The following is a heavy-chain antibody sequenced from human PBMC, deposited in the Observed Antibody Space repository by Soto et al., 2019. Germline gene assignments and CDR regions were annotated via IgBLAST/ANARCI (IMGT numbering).Heavy chain of an antibody. CDR1: GFTFSRYG. Sequence: QVQLVESGGGVVQPGRSRRLSCAASGFTFSRYGMHWVRQSPGKGLEGVAGISDDGSNKYYADSVKGRFTISRDNSKNTLYLQMNSLRAEDTAVYYCANDQSSGPIDYGDYYYYGMDVWGQGTTVTVSS. CDR3: ANDQSSGPIDYGDYYYYGMDV. D-gene: IGHD4-17*01. V-gene: IGHV3-30*18. CDR2: ISDDGSNK. J-gene: IGHJ6*02.